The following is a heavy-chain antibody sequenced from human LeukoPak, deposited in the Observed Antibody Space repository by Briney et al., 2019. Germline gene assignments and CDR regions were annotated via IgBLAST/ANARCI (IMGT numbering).Heavy chain of an antibody. CDR3: AKGSQWEPPDY. D-gene: IGHD1-26*01. CDR1: GFTFSSYA. CDR2: ISGSGGST. J-gene: IGHJ4*02. Sequence: PGGSLRLSCAAFGFTFSSYAMNWVRQAPGKGLEWVSAISGSGGSTYYADSVRGRFTISRDNSKNTLYLQMNSLRAEDTAIYYCAKGSQWEPPDYWGQGTLVTVSS. V-gene: IGHV3-23*01.